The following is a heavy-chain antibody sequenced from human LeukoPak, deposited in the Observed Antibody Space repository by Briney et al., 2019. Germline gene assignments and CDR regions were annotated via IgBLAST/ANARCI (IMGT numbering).Heavy chain of an antibody. CDR1: AFTFSGYS. D-gene: IGHD1-26*01. V-gene: IGHV3-21*01. CDR2: ISSSGTYI. CDR3: ARGSPFYSGSYYTTTIYDY. Sequence: GGSLRLSCAASAFTFSGYSMTWVRQAPGKGLEWVSSISSSGTYIYYADSVKGRFTISRDNAKNSLYLQMNSLRAEDTAVYYCARGSPFYSGSYYTTTIYDYWGQGTLVTVSS. J-gene: IGHJ4*02.